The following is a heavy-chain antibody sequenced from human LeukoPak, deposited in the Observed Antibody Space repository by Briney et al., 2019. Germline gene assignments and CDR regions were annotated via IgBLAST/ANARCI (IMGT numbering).Heavy chain of an antibody. D-gene: IGHD6-19*01. V-gene: IGHV4-59*01. Sequence: PSETLSLTCAVYGGSFSGYYWSWIRQPPGKGLEWIGYIYYSGSTNYNPSLKRRVTISVDTSKNQFSLRLSSVTAADTAVYYCARYTGGWYGDVWGKGTTVTISS. CDR2: IYYSGST. J-gene: IGHJ6*04. CDR3: ARYTGGWYGDV. CDR1: GGSFSGYY.